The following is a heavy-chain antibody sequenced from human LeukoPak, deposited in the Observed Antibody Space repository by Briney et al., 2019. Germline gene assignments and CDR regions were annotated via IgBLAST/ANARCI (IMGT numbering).Heavy chain of an antibody. J-gene: IGHJ4*02. CDR3: ASSHSVWTSFDY. CDR1: GGSISTYY. Sequence: SETLSLTCTVSGGSISTYYWSWIRQPPGKGLEWIGYIYYSGSTNYNPSPKSRVTISVDTSKNQFSLKLSSVTAADTAVYYCASSHSVWTSFDYWGQGTLVTVSS. CDR2: IYYSGST. V-gene: IGHV4-59*01. D-gene: IGHD3/OR15-3a*01.